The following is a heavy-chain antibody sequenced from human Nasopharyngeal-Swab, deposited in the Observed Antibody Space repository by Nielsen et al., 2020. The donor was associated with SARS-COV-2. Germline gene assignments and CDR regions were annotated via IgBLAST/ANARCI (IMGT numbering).Heavy chain of an antibody. CDR2: YSEDGGST. CDR3: AKDIWGGSSFYFFTQKTAYDVVLGIPAEPLFRSRMH. Sequence: LYSEDGGSTYYADSVKGRLTISRDNSKNSLYLQMNSLRTEDTALYYCAKDIWGGSSFYFFTQKTAYDVVLGIPAEPLFRSRMHWG. D-gene: IGHD6-13*01. V-gene: IGHV3-43*02. J-gene: IGHJ1*01.